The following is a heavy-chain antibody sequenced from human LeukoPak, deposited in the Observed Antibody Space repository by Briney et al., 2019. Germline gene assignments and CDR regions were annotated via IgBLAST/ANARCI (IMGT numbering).Heavy chain of an antibody. J-gene: IGHJ6*02. CDR2: IYYSGST. Sequence: SETLSLTCTVSGGSISSSSYYWGWIRQPPGKGLEWIGSIYYSGSTYYNPSLKSRVTISVDTSKNQFSLKLSSVTAADTAVYYCARRLGGHCSGGSCYLDYYGMDVWGQGTTVTVSS. CDR1: GGSISSSSYY. D-gene: IGHD2-15*01. CDR3: ARRLGGHCSGGSCYLDYYGMDV. V-gene: IGHV4-39*01.